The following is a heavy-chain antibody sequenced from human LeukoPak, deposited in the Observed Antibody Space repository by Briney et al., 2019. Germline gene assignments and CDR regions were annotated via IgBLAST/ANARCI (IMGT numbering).Heavy chain of an antibody. CDR1: GFSFSSYY. Sequence: GGSLRLSCAASGFSFSSYYMSWVRQAPGKGLEWVALINPDGNERYYVDSVKGRFTISRDNARNSLYLQMNSLRAEDTAVYYCAREKNDFWSGGYGMDVWGQGTTVTVSS. D-gene: IGHD3-3*01. CDR3: AREKNDFWSGGYGMDV. V-gene: IGHV3-7*01. CDR2: INPDGNER. J-gene: IGHJ6*02.